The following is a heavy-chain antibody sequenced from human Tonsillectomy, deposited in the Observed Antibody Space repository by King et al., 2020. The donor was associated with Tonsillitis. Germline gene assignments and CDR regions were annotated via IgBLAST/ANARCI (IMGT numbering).Heavy chain of an antibody. J-gene: IGHJ3*02. V-gene: IGHV3-48*02. CDR3: ASDNYYDSDAFDI. CDR1: GFTFSSST. D-gene: IGHD3-22*01. Sequence: VQLVESGGGLVQPGGSLKLSCAASGFTFSSSTMNWVRQAPGKGLEWVSYISSSSSTIYYADSEKGRFTISRDNAKNSLYLQMNSLRDEDTAVYYCASDNYYDSDAFDIWGQGTMVTVSS. CDR2: ISSSSSTI.